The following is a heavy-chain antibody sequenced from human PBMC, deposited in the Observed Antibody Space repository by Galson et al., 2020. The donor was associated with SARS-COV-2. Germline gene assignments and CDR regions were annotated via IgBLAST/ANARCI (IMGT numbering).Heavy chain of an antibody. CDR1: GGSISSGGYY. CDR2: IYYSGST. CDR3: ARVSVLRYLDWLSYWYFDL. D-gene: IGHD3-9*01. Sequence: SETLSLTCTVSGGSISSGGYYWSWIRQHPGKGLEWIGYIYYSGSTNYNPSLKSRVTISVDTSKNQFSLKLSSVTAADTAVYYCARVSVLRYLDWLSYWYFDLWGRGTLVTVSS. V-gene: IGHV4-61*08. J-gene: IGHJ2*01.